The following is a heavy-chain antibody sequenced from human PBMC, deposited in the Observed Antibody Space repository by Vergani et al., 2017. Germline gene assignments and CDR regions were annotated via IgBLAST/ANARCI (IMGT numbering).Heavy chain of an antibody. D-gene: IGHD2-2*02. Sequence: EVRLVESGGGLVKPGGSLRLSCQVSGFDFSQAWMNWVRQSPGKGLEYIGLSKPKTEGGTTHYNAAMKGRVTISRDNAKNSLYLHMNSLRAEDTAVYYCARDDYTTSPMDVWGKGTTVTVSS. V-gene: IGHV3-15*01. CDR1: GFDFSQAW. CDR3: ARDDYTTSPMDV. J-gene: IGHJ6*03. CDR2: SKPKTEGGTT.